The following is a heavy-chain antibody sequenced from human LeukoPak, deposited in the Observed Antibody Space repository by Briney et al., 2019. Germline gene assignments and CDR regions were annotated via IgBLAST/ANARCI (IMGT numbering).Heavy chain of an antibody. CDR3: ATIGYSSSWYGPGGFDY. V-gene: IGHV1-24*01. Sequence: ASVKVSCKVSGYTLTELSMHWVRQAPGKGLEWMGGFDPEDGETIYAQKFQGRVTMTEDTSTDTAYMELSSLRSEVTAVYYCATIGYSSSWYGPGGFDYWGQGTLVTVSS. D-gene: IGHD6-13*01. J-gene: IGHJ4*02. CDR2: FDPEDGET. CDR1: GYTLTELS.